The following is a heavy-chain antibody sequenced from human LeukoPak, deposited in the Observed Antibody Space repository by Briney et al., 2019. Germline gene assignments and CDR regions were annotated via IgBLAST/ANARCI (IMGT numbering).Heavy chain of an antibody. Sequence: HLGGSLRLSCSASGFTFSGYAMSWVRQAPGKGLEWVSTISASGGNIYYADSVKGGFTISRDNSKNTLYLQMNSLRTEDTAVYYCAPTTVTTLDYFDFWGQGTLVTVSS. CDR1: GFTFSGYA. D-gene: IGHD4-17*01. J-gene: IGHJ4*02. CDR2: ISASGGNI. CDR3: APTTVTTLDYFDF. V-gene: IGHV3-23*01.